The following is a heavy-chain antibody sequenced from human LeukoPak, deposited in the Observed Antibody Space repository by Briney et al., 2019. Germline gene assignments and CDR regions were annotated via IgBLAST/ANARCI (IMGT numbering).Heavy chain of an antibody. J-gene: IGHJ4*02. Sequence: GGSLRLSCAASGFSFSDYNVNWVRQAPGKGLEWVSSISRSSSYIYYADSVKGRFTMSRDNAKHSLYLQMSSLRVEDTAIYYCTKGGGYGSGGYYPDYWGQGTLVTVSS. D-gene: IGHD3-10*01. CDR2: ISRSSSYI. CDR1: GFSFSDYN. CDR3: TKGGGYGSGGYYPDY. V-gene: IGHV3-21*01.